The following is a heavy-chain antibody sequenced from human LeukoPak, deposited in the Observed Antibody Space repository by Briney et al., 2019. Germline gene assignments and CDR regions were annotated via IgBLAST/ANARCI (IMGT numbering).Heavy chain of an antibody. Sequence: GASVKVSCKASGYTFTGYYMHWVRQAPGQGLEWMGWINPNSGGTNYAQKFQGRVTVTEDTSTDIGYMELSSLRSEDTAVYYCATTRRGLLFLGYFDSWGQGTLVTVSS. J-gene: IGHJ4*02. V-gene: IGHV1-2*02. CDR3: ATTRRGLLFLGYFDS. CDR1: GYTFTGYY. D-gene: IGHD2-2*01. CDR2: INPNSGGT.